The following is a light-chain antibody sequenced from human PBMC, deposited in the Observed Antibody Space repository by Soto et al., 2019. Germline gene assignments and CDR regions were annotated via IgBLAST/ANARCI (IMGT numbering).Light chain of an antibody. J-gene: IGKJ1*01. CDR2: GAS. Sequence: ETVMTQSPATLSVSPGERATLSCRASQSVNSKLAWYQQKPGQAPRLVIYGASTRATGIPDRFSGSGSGTDFTLTISGLEPEDSAAYYCQRHGATFGQGTKVDIK. CDR3: QRHGAT. V-gene: IGKV3D-15*01. CDR1: QSVNSK.